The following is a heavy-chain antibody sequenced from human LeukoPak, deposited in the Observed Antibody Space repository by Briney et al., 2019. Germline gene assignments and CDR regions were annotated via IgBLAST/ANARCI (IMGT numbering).Heavy chain of an antibody. J-gene: IGHJ4*02. CDR1: GGSISSYY. CDR3: ASYNWNDVEDY. V-gene: IGHV4-59*01. CDR2: IYYSGST. D-gene: IGHD1-20*01. Sequence: SATLSLTCTVSGGSISSYYWSWIRQPPGKGLEWIGYIYYSGSTNYNPSLKSRVTISVDTSKNQFSLKLSSVTAADTAVYYCASYNWNDVEDYWGQGTLVTVSS.